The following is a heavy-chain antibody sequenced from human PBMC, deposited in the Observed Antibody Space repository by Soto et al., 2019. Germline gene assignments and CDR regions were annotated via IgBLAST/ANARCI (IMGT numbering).Heavy chain of an antibody. Sequence: QGHLVRSGGEVKKPGASVKVSCKASGYTFTRYGISWVRQAPGQGLEWMGWISGYNGDTNYAQNVQGRVSMTIDTSTSTAYMELRSLTSDDTAVYYCAKNGQPPYYYYGLDVWGQGTTVTVSS. CDR3: AKNGQPPYYYYGLDV. J-gene: IGHJ6*02. CDR1: GYTFTRYG. D-gene: IGHD2-8*01. V-gene: IGHV1-18*01. CDR2: ISGYNGDT.